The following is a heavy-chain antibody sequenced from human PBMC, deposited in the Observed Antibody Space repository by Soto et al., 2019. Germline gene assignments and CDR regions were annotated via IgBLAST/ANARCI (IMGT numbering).Heavy chain of an antibody. CDR2: IYPGDSDT. J-gene: IGHJ6*02. CDR3: ARSIAARLGGGYDYGMDV. Sequence: GESLKISCKGSGYSFTSYWIGWVRQMPGKGLEWMGIIYPGDSDTRYSPSFQGQVTISADKSISTAYLQWSSLKASDTAMYYCARSIAARLGGGYDYGMDVWGQGTTVTVSS. V-gene: IGHV5-51*01. D-gene: IGHD6-6*01. CDR1: GYSFTSYW.